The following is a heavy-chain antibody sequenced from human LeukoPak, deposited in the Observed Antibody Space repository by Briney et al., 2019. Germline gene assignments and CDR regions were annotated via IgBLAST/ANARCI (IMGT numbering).Heavy chain of an antibody. CDR1: GFTFSNAW. CDR2: IKSKTDGGTT. V-gene: IGHV3-15*01. D-gene: IGHD6-19*01. CDR3: TTGRDSSGWYGQKTLFDY. Sequence: GGSLRLSCAASGFTFSNAWMSWVRQAPGKGLEWVGRIKSKTDGGTTDYAAPVKGRFTISRDDSKNTLYLQMNSLKTEDTAVYYCTTGRDSSGWYGQKTLFDYWGQGTLVTVSS. J-gene: IGHJ4*02.